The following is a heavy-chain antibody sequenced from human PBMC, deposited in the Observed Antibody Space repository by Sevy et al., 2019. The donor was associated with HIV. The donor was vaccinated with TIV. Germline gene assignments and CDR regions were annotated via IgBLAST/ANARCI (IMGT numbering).Heavy chain of an antibody. Sequence: GGSLRLSCAASGFTFSDYYMSWIRQAPGKGLEWVSYISSSGSSIYYADSVKGRFTISRDNAKNSLYLQMNSLRAEDTAVYYCARDDTRYYYGMDVWGQGTTVTVSS. CDR2: ISSSGSSI. D-gene: IGHD2-2*02. CDR1: GFTFSDYY. CDR3: ARDDTRYYYGMDV. V-gene: IGHV3-11*01. J-gene: IGHJ6*02.